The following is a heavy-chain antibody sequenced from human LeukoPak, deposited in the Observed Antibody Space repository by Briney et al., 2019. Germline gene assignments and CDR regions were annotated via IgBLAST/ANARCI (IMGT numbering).Heavy chain of an antibody. V-gene: IGHV4-34*01. Sequence: SETLSLTCAVYGGSFSGYYWSWIRQPPRKGLEWIGEINHSGSNNYNPSLKSRVTISVDTSKNQFSLKLSSVTAADTAVYYCARGFSGSSPGYYFDYWGQGTLVTVSS. CDR3: ARGFSGSSPGYYFDY. CDR2: INHSGSN. J-gene: IGHJ4*02. CDR1: GGSFSGYY. D-gene: IGHD6-6*01.